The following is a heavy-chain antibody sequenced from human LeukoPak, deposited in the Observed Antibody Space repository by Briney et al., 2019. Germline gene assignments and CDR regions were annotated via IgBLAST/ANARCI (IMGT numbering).Heavy chain of an antibody. CDR3: AREGLYCSGGSCYFDY. CDR1: EFTFSNYA. D-gene: IGHD2-15*01. V-gene: IGHV3-30-3*01. CDR2: ISYDGSNK. J-gene: IGHJ4*02. Sequence: GGSLRLSCAASEFTFSNYAMHWVRQAPGKGLEWAAVISYDGSNKYYADSVKGRFTISRDNSKNTLYLQMNSLRAEDTAVYYCAREGLYCSGGSCYFDYWGQGTLVTVSS.